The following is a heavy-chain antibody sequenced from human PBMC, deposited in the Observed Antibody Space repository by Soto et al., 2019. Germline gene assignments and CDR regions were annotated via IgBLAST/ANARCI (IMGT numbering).Heavy chain of an antibody. CDR3: ARRYGSFFDI. J-gene: IGHJ3*02. Sequence: SETLSLTCTGSGGSISSYYWSWIRQPPGKGLEWIGYIYYSGSTNYNPSLKSRVTISIDTSKNQFSLKLSSVTAADTAVYYCARRYGSFFDIWGQGTMVT. CDR2: IYYSGST. D-gene: IGHD3-10*01. CDR1: GGSISSYY. V-gene: IGHV4-59*08.